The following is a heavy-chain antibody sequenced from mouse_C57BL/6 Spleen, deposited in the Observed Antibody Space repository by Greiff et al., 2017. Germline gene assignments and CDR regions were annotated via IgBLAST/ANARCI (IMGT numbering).Heavy chain of an antibody. Sequence: EVQGVESGGGLVKPGGSLKLSCAASGFTFSDYGMHWVRQAPEKWLEWVAYISSGSSTIYYADTVKGRFTISRDNAKNTLFLQMTSLRSEDTAMYYCARPGGTLYYYAMDYWGQGTSVTVSS. J-gene: IGHJ4*01. D-gene: IGHD2-14*01. V-gene: IGHV5-17*01. CDR1: GFTFSDYG. CDR3: ARPGGTLYYYAMDY. CDR2: ISSGSSTI.